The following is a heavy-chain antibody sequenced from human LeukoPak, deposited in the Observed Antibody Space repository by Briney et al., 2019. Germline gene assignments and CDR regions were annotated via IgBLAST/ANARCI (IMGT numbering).Heavy chain of an antibody. CDR2: IYYSGST. Sequence: KPSETLSLTCTVSGGSISSYYWSWIRQPPGKGLEWIGYIYYSGSTNYNPSLKSRVTISVDTPKNQFSLKLSSVTAADTAVYYCARDFQGFDYWGQGTLVTVSS. V-gene: IGHV4-59*01. J-gene: IGHJ4*02. CDR1: GGSISSYY. CDR3: ARDFQGFDY.